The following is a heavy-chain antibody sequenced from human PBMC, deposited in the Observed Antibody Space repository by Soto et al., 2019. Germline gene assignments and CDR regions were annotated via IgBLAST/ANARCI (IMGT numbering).Heavy chain of an antibody. CDR2: IYYSGST. CDR1: GGSISSSSFH. Sequence: ETFSLTYTVSGGSISSSSFHWGWIRQPPGKVLEWIVSIYYSGSTYYSPSLKSRVTLSIDTSNNQFSLKLSSVTSPYTAVYYFARRERPAGTDWWF. V-gene: IGHV4-39*01. CDR3: ARRERPAGTDWWF. J-gene: IGHJ5*01. D-gene: IGHD1-1*01.